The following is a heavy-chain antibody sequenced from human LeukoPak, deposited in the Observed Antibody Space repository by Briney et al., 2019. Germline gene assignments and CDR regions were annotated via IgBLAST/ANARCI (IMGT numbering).Heavy chain of an antibody. J-gene: IGHJ4*02. CDR3: ARDGLRAAGTHFDY. V-gene: IGHV3-33*01. CDR2: IWYDGSNK. D-gene: IGHD6-13*01. CDR1: GFTFSSYG. Sequence: PGRSLRLSCAAPGFTFSSYGMHWVRQAPGKGLEWVAGIWYDGSNKYYADSVKGQFTISRDNSKNTLYLQMNSLRAEDTAVYYCARDGLRAAGTHFDYWGQGTLVTVSS.